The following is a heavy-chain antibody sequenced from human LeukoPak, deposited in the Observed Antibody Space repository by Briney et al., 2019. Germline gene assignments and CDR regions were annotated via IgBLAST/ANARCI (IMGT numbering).Heavy chain of an antibody. CDR3: VRGGYGSIDY. Sequence: GGSLRLSCAASGFTFSSYAMSWVRQAPGKGLEWVSAISGSGGSTYYADSVKGRFTISRDNSKNTLYLQMNSLRAEDTAVYFCVRGGYGSIDYWGQGTLVTVSS. D-gene: IGHD4-17*01. J-gene: IGHJ4*02. V-gene: IGHV3-23*01. CDR1: GFTFSSYA. CDR2: ISGSGGST.